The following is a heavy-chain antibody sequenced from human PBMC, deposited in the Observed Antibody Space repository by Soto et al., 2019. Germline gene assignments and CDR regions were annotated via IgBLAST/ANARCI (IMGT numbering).Heavy chain of an antibody. Sequence: SETLSLTCTVSGGSISSSSYYWGWIRQPPGKGLEWIGSIYYSGSTYYNPSLKSRVTISVDTSKNQFSLKLSSVTAADTAVYYCARSTYYYGSGSSHCWDYWGQVTLVTVS. D-gene: IGHD3-10*01. CDR3: ARSTYYYGSGSSHCWDY. V-gene: IGHV4-39*01. CDR1: GGSISSSSYY. CDR2: IYYSGST. J-gene: IGHJ4*02.